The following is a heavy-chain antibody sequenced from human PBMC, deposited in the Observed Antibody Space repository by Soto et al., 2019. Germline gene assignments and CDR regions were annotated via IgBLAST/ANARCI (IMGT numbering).Heavy chain of an antibody. J-gene: IGHJ4*02. V-gene: IGHV1-69*01. CDR3: ARSPAPPYCSGGSCPYDY. D-gene: IGHD2-15*01. CDR2: IIPIFGTA. CDR1: GGTFSSYA. Sequence: QVQLVQSGAEVKKPGSSVKVSCKASGGTFSSYAISWVRQAPGQGLEWMGGIIPIFGTANYALKFQGRVTITADESTSTAYMELSSLRSEDTAVYYCARSPAPPYCSGGSCPYDYWGQGTLVTVSS.